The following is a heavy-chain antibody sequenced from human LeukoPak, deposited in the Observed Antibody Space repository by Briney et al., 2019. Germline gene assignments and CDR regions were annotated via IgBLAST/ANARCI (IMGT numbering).Heavy chain of an antibody. V-gene: IGHV4-59*01. CDR1: GGSISSYY. CDR2: IYYSGST. J-gene: IGHJ5*02. Sequence: SETLSLTCTVSGGSISSYYWSWIRQSPGKGLEWIGYIYYSGSTNYNPSLKSRVTISVDTSKNQFSLKLSSVTAADTAVYYCARNYGGYSRWFDPWGQGTLVTVSS. D-gene: IGHD4-23*01. CDR3: ARNYGGYSRWFDP.